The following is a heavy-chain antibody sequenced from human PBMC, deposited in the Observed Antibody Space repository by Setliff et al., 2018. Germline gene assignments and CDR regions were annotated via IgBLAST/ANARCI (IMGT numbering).Heavy chain of an antibody. V-gene: IGHV1-2*02. J-gene: IGHJ6*03. CDR1: QYTFTAYY. CDR2: INPNNGGT. D-gene: IGHD1-1*01. Sequence: ASVKVSCKSSQYTFTAYYLHWVRQAPGQGLEWMGWINPNNGGTKYAQKFQGRVTMTRDTSISTGYMELSRLRYDDTAVYYCARSPTRTTGSHYLGYYYYYMDFWGRGTTVTVSS. CDR3: ARSPTRTTGSHYLGYYYYYMDF.